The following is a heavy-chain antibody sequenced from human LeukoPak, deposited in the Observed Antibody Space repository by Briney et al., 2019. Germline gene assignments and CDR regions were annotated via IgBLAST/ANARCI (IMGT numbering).Heavy chain of an antibody. CDR3: ARAGYCSSTSCYYYGMDV. CDR1: GGSMSSGGYS. V-gene: IGHV4-30-2*01. CDR2: IYHSGST. D-gene: IGHD2-2*01. Sequence: SETLSLTCAVSGGSMSSGGYSWSWIRQPPGKGLEWIGYIYHSGSTYYNPSLKSRVTISVDRSKNQFSLKLSSVTAADTAVYYCARAGYCSSTSCYYYGMDVWGQGTTVTVSS. J-gene: IGHJ6*02.